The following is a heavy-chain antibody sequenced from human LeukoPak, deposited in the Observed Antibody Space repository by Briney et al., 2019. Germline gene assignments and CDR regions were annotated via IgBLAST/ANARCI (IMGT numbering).Heavy chain of an antibody. Sequence: SETLSLTCTVSGGSISSYYWSWIRQPPGKGLEWIGSIYYGGSTNYSPSLQSRVTISVDTSKNQFSLNLSSVTAADTAVYYCARGLGYCSGGSCYPFDYWGQGTLVTVSS. V-gene: IGHV4-59*01. CDR1: GGSISSYY. CDR2: IYYGGST. CDR3: ARGLGYCSGGSCYPFDY. J-gene: IGHJ4*02. D-gene: IGHD2-15*01.